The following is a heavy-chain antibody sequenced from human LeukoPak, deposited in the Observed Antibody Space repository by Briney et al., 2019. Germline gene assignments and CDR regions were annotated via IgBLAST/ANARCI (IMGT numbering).Heavy chain of an antibody. Sequence: PSETLSPTCTVSGGSISSYYWSWIRQPPGKGLEWIGYIYYSGSTNYNPSLKNRVTISVDTSKNQFSLKPTSVTAADTAVYYCARAGDSSDYGDYWGQGTLVTVSS. CDR2: IYYSGST. D-gene: IGHD3-22*01. CDR1: GGSISSYY. CDR3: ARAGDSSDYGDY. V-gene: IGHV4-59*12. J-gene: IGHJ4*02.